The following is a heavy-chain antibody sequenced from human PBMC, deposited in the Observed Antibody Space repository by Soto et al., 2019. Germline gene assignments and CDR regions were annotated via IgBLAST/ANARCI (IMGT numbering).Heavy chain of an antibody. Sequence: QVQLVQSGAEVKKSGASVKVSCKASGYTFTDYHMHWVRQAPGQGLEWMGWITPDSGDTKYAQKFQGRVTMTRDTSISTVYMELTSLTSDDTAVYFCARDWVGFAVVTPAHWGQGTLVSVSS. CDR1: GYTFTDYH. CDR3: ARDWVGFAVVTPAH. V-gene: IGHV1-2*02. CDR2: ITPDSGDT. J-gene: IGHJ4*02. D-gene: IGHD3-3*01.